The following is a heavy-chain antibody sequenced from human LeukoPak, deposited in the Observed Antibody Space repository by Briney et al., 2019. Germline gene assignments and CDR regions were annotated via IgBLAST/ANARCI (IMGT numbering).Heavy chain of an antibody. CDR3: AKVGITMIVVVISGPNWYFDL. CDR2: ISGSGGST. CDR1: GFTFSSYG. Sequence: GGSLRLSCAASGFTFSSYGMSWVRQAPGKGLEWVSAISGSGGSTYYADSVKGRFTISRDNSKNTLYLQMNSLRAEDTAVYYCAKVGITMIVVVISGPNWYFDLWGRGTLVTVSS. J-gene: IGHJ2*01. V-gene: IGHV3-23*01. D-gene: IGHD3-22*01.